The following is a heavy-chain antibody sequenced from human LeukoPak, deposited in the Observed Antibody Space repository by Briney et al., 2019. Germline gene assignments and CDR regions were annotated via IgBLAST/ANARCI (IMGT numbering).Heavy chain of an antibody. D-gene: IGHD3-22*01. CDR2: IRSKVNSYAT. CDR1: GFTFSGSA. CDR3: TSTYYYDSSGNRNDY. Sequence: GGSLRLSCAASGFTFSGSAMHWVRQASGKGLEWVGRIRSKVNSYATAYAASVKGRFTISRDDSKNTAYLQMNSLKTEDTAVYYCTSTYYYDSSGNRNDYWGQGTLVTVSS. J-gene: IGHJ4*02. V-gene: IGHV3-73*01.